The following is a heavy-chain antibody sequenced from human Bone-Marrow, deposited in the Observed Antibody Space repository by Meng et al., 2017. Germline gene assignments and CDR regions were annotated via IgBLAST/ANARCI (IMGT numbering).Heavy chain of an antibody. CDR3: ARDPTQYCSGGSCYSGSWPFDY. CDR2: IYYSGST. V-gene: IGHV4-59*01. Sequence: GSLRLSCTVSGGSISSYYWSWIRQPPGKGLEWIGYIYYSGSTNYNPSLKSRVTISVDTSKNQFSLKLSSVTAADTAVYYCARDPTQYCSGGSCYSGSWPFDYWGQGTLVTVSS. J-gene: IGHJ4*02. D-gene: IGHD2-15*01. CDR1: GGSISSYY.